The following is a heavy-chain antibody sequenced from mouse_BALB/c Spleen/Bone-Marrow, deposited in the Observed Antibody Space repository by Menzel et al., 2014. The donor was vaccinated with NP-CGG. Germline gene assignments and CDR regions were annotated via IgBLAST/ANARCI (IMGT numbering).Heavy chain of an antibody. CDR1: GFSLTSYS. CDR2: IWAGGST. Sequence: VKLVESGPGLVAPSQSLSITCTVSGFSLTSYSVYWVRQPPGKGLEWLGVIWAGGSTNYNSALMSRLSISKDNSKSQVFLKINSLQTDDTAMYYCARAFDYWGQGTTLTVSS. J-gene: IGHJ2*01. V-gene: IGHV2-9*02. CDR3: ARAFDY.